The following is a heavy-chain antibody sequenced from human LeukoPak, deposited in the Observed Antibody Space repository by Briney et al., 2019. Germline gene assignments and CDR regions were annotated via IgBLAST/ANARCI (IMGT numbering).Heavy chain of an antibody. D-gene: IGHD2/OR15-2a*01. Sequence: PGGSLRLSCAASGFTFSSYSMNWVRQAPEKGLEWVSSISSSSSYIYYADSVKGRFTISRDNAKNSLYLQMNSLRAEDTAVYYCARDSLTFYGAFDIWGQGTMVTVSS. CDR2: ISSSSSYI. J-gene: IGHJ3*02. CDR1: GFTFSSYS. V-gene: IGHV3-21*01. CDR3: ARDSLTFYGAFDI.